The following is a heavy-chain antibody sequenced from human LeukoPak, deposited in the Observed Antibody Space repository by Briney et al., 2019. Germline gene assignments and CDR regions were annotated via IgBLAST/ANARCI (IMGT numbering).Heavy chain of an antibody. Sequence: GGSLRLSCAASGFSFSSYAMHWVRQAPGEGLEWVANIKQDGSENYFVDTVKGRFTISRDNARNSLYLQMNSLRVEDTAVYYCARRRYGEGFDIWGQGTMVTVSS. J-gene: IGHJ3*02. CDR1: GFSFSSYA. CDR3: ARRRYGEGFDI. V-gene: IGHV3-7*01. CDR2: IKQDGSEN. D-gene: IGHD4-17*01.